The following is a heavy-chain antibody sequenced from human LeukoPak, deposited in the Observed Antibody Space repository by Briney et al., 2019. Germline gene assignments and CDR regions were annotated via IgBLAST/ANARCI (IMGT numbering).Heavy chain of an antibody. Sequence: GGTLRLSCTGSGFTFSDHYMTWIRQAPGKGLEWISYISSSGTTTYYADSVKGRFTISRANAKTSVYLQMEGLRADDTAVYYCARVGSPRGWFDPWGHGTLVTVSS. J-gene: IGHJ5*02. CDR1: GFTFSDHY. CDR2: ISSSGTTT. CDR3: ARVGSPRGWFDP. V-gene: IGHV3-11*01. D-gene: IGHD1-26*01.